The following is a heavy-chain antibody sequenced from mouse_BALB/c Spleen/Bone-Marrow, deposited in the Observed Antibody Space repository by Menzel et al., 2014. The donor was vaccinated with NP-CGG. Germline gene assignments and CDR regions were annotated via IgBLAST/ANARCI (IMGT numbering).Heavy chain of an antibody. D-gene: IGHD4-1*01. CDR1: GDSITNGH. V-gene: IGHV3-8*02. CDR3: ATGNAMDY. CDR2: ISYSGST. J-gene: IGHJ4*01. Sequence: EVQLQQSGPSLVKPSQTLSLTCSVTGDSITNGHWNWIRKFPGNKLEYMGYISYSGSTYYNPSLKSRISITRDTSKNQYYLQLNSVTTEDTATYYCATGNAMDYWGQGTSVTVSS.